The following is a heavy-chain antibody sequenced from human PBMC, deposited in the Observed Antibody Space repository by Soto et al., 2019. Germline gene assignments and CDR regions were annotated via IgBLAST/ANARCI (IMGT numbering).Heavy chain of an antibody. V-gene: IGHV2-5*02. Sequence: PTLVNPTQTLTLTCTFSGFSLSTREVGVGWIRQPPGKALEWLALIYWDDDKRYRPSLKSRLTIAKDTSKNLVILIMTNMDPADTATYYFAHRAYYYGSGSNYTHWGQRLLVTVSS. CDR2: IYWDDDK. CDR3: AHRAYYYGSGSNYTH. J-gene: IGHJ4*02. D-gene: IGHD3-10*01. CDR1: GFSLSTREVG.